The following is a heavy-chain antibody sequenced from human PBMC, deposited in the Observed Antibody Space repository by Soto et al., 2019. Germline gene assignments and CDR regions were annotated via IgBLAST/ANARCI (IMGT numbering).Heavy chain of an antibody. D-gene: IGHD3-10*01. V-gene: IGHV3-23*01. CDR1: GFSFSSYG. Sequence: GSLRLSWAAAGFSFSSYGMRWVRQAPGKGLEWVSAISGSGGSTYYADSVKGRFTISRDNSKNTLYLQMNSMRAEDTAVYYCANKPYYGSGSSYYLDYWGQGTLVTVSS. CDR3: ANKPYYGSGSSYYLDY. J-gene: IGHJ4*02. CDR2: ISGSGGST.